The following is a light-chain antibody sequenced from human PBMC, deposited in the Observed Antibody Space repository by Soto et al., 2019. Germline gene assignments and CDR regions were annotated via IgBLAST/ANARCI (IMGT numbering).Light chain of an antibody. Sequence: DIQMTQSPSSLSASVGDRVTIACRASQTISNYLHWYQQKPGKAPKLLIYAASSLQSGVPSRFSGSGSGTDFSLTIRGLEPEDFATYYCQQNYNNPRTFGQGTKVDI. CDR3: QQNYNNPRT. CDR1: QTISNY. CDR2: AAS. J-gene: IGKJ2*01. V-gene: IGKV1-39*01.